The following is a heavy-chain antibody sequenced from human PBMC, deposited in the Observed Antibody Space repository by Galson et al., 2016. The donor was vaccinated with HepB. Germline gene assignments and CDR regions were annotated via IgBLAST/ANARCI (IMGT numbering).Heavy chain of an antibody. Sequence: SLRLSCAASGFTFSRYSMNWVRQAPGKGPEWVSSISSGSTYISYADSVKGRFTISRDNAKNSLYLQMNSLRAEDTAVYYCAREGGIAVSGARDYWGQGTLVTVSS. D-gene: IGHD6-19*01. CDR3: AREGGIAVSGARDY. CDR2: ISSGSTYI. V-gene: IGHV3-21*01. J-gene: IGHJ4*02. CDR1: GFTFSRYS.